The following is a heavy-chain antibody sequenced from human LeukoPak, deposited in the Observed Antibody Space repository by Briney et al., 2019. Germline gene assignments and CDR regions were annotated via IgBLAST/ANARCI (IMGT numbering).Heavy chain of an antibody. CDR2: IFTSGNS. Sequence: PSETLSLTCAVSGGSISNYYWSWIRQPAGKGLEWIGRIFTSGNSNYNPSLTSRVTISLDTSKDQFSLRLSSVTAADTAFYYCARESATSGSTDWGQGTLVTVSS. J-gene: IGHJ4*02. CDR1: GGSISNYY. CDR3: ARESATSGSTD. V-gene: IGHV4-4*07. D-gene: IGHD3-10*01.